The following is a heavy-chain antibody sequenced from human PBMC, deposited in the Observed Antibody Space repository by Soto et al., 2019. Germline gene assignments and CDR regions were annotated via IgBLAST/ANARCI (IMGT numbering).Heavy chain of an antibody. CDR2: ISYDGSNK. CDR3: AREYIVVVVAATVHYGTDV. J-gene: IGHJ6*02. V-gene: IGHV3-30-3*01. Sequence: QVQLVESGGGVVQPGRSLRISCAASGFTFSSYAMHWVRQAPGKGLEWVAVISYDGSNKYYADSVKGRFTISRDNSKNTLYLQMNSLRAEDTAVYYCAREYIVVVVAATVHYGTDVWGQGTTVTVSS. D-gene: IGHD2-15*01. CDR1: GFTFSSYA.